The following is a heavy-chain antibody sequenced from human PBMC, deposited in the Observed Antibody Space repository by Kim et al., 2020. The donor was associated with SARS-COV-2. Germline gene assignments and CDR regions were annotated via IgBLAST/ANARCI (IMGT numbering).Heavy chain of an antibody. J-gene: IGHJ5*02. D-gene: IGHD2-21*01. CDR1: GYTFTGYY. V-gene: IGHV1-2*02. Sequence: ASVKVSCKASGYTFTGYYMHWVRQAPGQGLEWMGWINPNSGGTNYAQKFQGRVTMTRDTSISTAYMELSRLRSDDTAVYYCASKKATSARGWSSLSILWWSTDPNWFDPWGQGTLVTVSS. CDR2: INPNSGGT. CDR3: ASKKATSARGWSSLSILWWSTDPNWFDP.